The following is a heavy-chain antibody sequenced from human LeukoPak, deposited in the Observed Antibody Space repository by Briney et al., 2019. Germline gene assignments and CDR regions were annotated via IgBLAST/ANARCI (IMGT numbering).Heavy chain of an antibody. CDR1: GYTVTSYG. J-gene: IGHJ1*01. Sequence: ASVKVSCKASGYTVTSYGISWVRQAPGQGREGMGWISAYNGNTNYAQKFQGRVTMTRDTSISTAYIELSRLRSDDTAVYYCARSKENSGYDLVGYWGQGPLVTVSS. V-gene: IGHV1-18*01. CDR3: ARSKENSGYDLVGY. D-gene: IGHD5-12*01. CDR2: ISAYNGNT.